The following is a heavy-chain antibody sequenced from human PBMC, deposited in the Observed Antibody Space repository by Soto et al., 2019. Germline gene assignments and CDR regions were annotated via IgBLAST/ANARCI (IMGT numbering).Heavy chain of an antibody. CDR3: ARDARGDEAPMDY. CDR2: INPNSGGT. Sequence: GASVRVSCEASAYTLTDYYMNWVRQAPGQGLEWMGWINPNSGGTNYAQKFQGWVTMTRDTSISTAYMELSRLRSDDTAVYYCARDARGDEAPMDYWGQGTLVTVSS. J-gene: IGHJ4*02. D-gene: IGHD3-10*01. CDR1: AYTLTDYY. V-gene: IGHV1-2*04.